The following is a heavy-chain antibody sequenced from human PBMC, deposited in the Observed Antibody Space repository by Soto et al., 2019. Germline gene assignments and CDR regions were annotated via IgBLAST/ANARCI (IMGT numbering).Heavy chain of an antibody. CDR3: AKDVSSRRWFDP. Sequence: SETLSLTCAVSGASIRSYHWSWIRQPAGKGLEWIGRMQHTGNTNYNPSLKSRVTMSVDTSKNQISLKMTSVTAADTAVYFCAKDVSSRRWFDPWGQGILVTVSS. J-gene: IGHJ5*02. CDR1: GASIRSYH. V-gene: IGHV4-4*07. CDR2: MQHTGNT. D-gene: IGHD3-16*01.